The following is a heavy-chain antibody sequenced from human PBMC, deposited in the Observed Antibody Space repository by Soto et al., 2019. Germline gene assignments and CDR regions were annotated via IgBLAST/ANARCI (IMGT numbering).Heavy chain of an antibody. CDR1: GGSFSDYY. CDR2: INHSGST. CDR3: ARLHMITFGGHVYRPFDI. Sequence: PSDTLSLTCRVYGGSFSDYYWNRIRQPPGPGLELIGEINHSGSTNYNPSLKSRVTISVDTSKNQFSLKLTSVTAADTAVYYCARLHMITFGGHVYRPFDIWGQGTMVTVS. V-gene: IGHV4-34*01. D-gene: IGHD3-16*01. J-gene: IGHJ3*02.